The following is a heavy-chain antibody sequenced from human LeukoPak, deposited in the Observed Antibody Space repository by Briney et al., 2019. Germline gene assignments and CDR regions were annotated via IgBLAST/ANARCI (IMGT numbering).Heavy chain of an antibody. Sequence: SETLSLTCTVSGGSISSYYWSWIRQPPGKGLEWIGYIYYSGSTNYNPSLKSRVTISVDTSKNQFSLKLSSVTAADTAVYYCARHEPTYSSSWYGGVGGSDYWGQGTLVTVSS. V-gene: IGHV4-59*08. CDR2: IYYSGST. CDR3: ARHEPTYSSSWYGGVGGSDY. CDR1: GGSISSYY. J-gene: IGHJ4*02. D-gene: IGHD6-13*01.